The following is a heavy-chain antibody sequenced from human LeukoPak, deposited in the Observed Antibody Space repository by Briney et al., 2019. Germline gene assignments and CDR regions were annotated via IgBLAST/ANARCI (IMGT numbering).Heavy chain of an antibody. CDR3: AKETARPAGVFEY. CDR1: GFTFGTCA. D-gene: IGHD1-14*01. V-gene: IGHV3-23*01. Sequence: GGSLRLSCAPSGFTFGTCAMSCVRQAPGKVLEWVSTISGTGGKTYSADSVKGRFTISRDNSKNTLYLQMNSLRAEDTAVYYCAKETARPAGVFEYWGQGTRVTVSS. J-gene: IGHJ4*02. CDR2: ISGTGGKT.